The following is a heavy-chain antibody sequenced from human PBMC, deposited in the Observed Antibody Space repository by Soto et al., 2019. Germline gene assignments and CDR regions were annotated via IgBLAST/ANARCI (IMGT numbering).Heavy chain of an antibody. V-gene: IGHV3-23*01. CDR1: GYPFGDYA. Sequence: EVHLLESGGDLVQPGGTLILSCVASGYPFGDYAMRWVRQAPGKGLEWVSAIGPTEAHAPAYAASVKGRFTISRDNSKNSLYLQMNSLRAEDTAVYYCARGLRIYYDRSGLHYWGQGTLVTVSS. D-gene: IGHD3-22*01. J-gene: IGHJ4*02. CDR2: IGPTEAHAP. CDR3: ARGLRIYYDRSGLHY.